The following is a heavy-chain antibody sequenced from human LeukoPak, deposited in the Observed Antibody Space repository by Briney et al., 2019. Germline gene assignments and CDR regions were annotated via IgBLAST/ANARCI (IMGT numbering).Heavy chain of an antibody. CDR2: ISGSGGST. CDR1: RFTFSSYA. V-gene: IGHV3-23*01. D-gene: IGHD1-7*01. Sequence: PGGSLRLSCAASRFTFSSYAMSWVRQAPGKGLEWVSAISGSGGSTYYADSVKGRFTISRDNSKNTLYLQMNSLRAEDTAVYYCATAGGYITGTTTPSDYWGQGTLVTVSS. CDR3: ATAGGYITGTTTPSDY. J-gene: IGHJ4*02.